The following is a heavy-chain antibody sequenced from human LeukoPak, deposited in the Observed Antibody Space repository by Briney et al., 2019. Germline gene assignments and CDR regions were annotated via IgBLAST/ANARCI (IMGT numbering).Heavy chain of an antibody. Sequence: GGSLRLSCAASGFTFSSYGMHWVRQAPGKGLEWVAVIRYDGSNKYYADSVKGRFTISRDNSKNTLYLQMNSLRAEDTAVYYCARSYSSGWYGAFDIWGQGTMVTVSS. J-gene: IGHJ3*02. CDR2: IRYDGSNK. CDR3: ARSYSSGWYGAFDI. CDR1: GFTFSSYG. D-gene: IGHD6-19*01. V-gene: IGHV3-33*01.